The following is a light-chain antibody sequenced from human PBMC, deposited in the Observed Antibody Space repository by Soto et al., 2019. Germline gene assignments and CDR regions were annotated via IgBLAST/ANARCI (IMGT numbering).Light chain of an antibody. Sequence: DIVLTQSPGTLSLSPGERATLSCRASQSVSSRYLGWYQQKLVQAPRLLIYGASSRSTGITDRFSGSGSGTDFTLTISRLEPEDFAVYYCQQDGSSPLTFGGRTKVEIK. CDR3: QQDGSSPLT. J-gene: IGKJ4*01. CDR2: GAS. CDR1: QSVSSRY. V-gene: IGKV3-20*01.